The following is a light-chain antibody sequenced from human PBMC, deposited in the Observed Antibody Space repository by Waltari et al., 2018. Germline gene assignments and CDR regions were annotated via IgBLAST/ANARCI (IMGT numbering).Light chain of an antibody. CDR1: EYVTNAY. CDR2: DAS. J-gene: IGKJ1*01. Sequence: VLTPSVGTLSLSRGVRAPLPCRDREYVTNAYLAWYQQKPGQAPSLLIYDASIRATGIADRFSGSGSGTDFTLTITRLEPEDFAVYHCQQYGSLPWTFGQGTKLEMK. CDR3: QQYGSLPWT. V-gene: IGKV3-20*01.